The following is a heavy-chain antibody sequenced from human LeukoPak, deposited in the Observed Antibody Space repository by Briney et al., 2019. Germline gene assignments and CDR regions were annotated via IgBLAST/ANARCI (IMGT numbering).Heavy chain of an antibody. Sequence: GGSLRLSCAASGFTFSSYGMHWVRQAPGKGLEWVAVIWYDGSNKYYADSVEGRFTISRDNSKNTLYLQMNSLRAEDAAVYYCARGPLRYFVGEVDYWGQGTLVTVSS. CDR1: GFTFSSYG. J-gene: IGHJ4*02. CDR2: IWYDGSNK. V-gene: IGHV3-33*01. CDR3: ARGPLRYFVGEVDY. D-gene: IGHD3-9*01.